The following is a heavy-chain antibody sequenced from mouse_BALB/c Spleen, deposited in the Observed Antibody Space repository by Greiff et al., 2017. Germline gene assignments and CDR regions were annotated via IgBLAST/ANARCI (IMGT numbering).Heavy chain of an antibody. D-gene: IGHD2-1*01. V-gene: IGHV1S126*01. CDR2: IDPSDSET. CDR1: GYSFTSYW. CDR3: ARRGNYVPFDY. Sequence: VQLQESGPQLVRPGASVKISCKASGYSFTSYWMHWVKQRPGQGLEWIGMIDPSDSETRLNQKFKDKATLTVDKSSSTAYMQLSSPTSEDSAVYYCARRGNYVPFDYWGQGTTLTVSS. J-gene: IGHJ2*01.